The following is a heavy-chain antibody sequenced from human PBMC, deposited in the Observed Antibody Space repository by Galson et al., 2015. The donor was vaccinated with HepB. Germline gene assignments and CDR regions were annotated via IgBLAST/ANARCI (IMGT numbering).Heavy chain of an antibody. CDR1: GYTFTSYY. Sequence: SVKVSCKASGYTFTSYYMHWVRQAPGQGLEWMGIINPSGGSTSYAQKFQGRVTMTRDTSTSTVYMELSSLRSEDTAVYYCARVAEPLGHYDSSGYYLNNWGQGTLVTVSS. V-gene: IGHV1-46*01. CDR2: INPSGGST. J-gene: IGHJ4*02. CDR3: ARVAEPLGHYDSSGYYLNN. D-gene: IGHD3-22*01.